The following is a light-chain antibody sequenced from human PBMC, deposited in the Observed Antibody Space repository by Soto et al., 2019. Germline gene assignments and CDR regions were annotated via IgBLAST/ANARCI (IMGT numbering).Light chain of an antibody. Sequence: QSVLTQPASVSGSPGQSITISCTGTSSDVANYNLVSWYQQHPGNVPKLIIYEGTKRPSGVSNRFSGSKSGNTASLTISGLQAEDEGDYYCCSYAPSSTWVFGGGTKLTVL. CDR2: EGT. CDR1: SSDVANYNL. J-gene: IGLJ3*02. V-gene: IGLV2-23*01. CDR3: CSYAPSSTWV.